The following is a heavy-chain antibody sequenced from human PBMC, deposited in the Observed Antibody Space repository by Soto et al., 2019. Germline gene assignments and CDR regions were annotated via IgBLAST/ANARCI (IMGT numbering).Heavy chain of an antibody. V-gene: IGHV4-4*02. J-gene: IGHJ3*01. Sequence: QVQLQESGPGLVKPSGTLSLTCAVSGGSISSSHWWTWVRQSPGKGLEYIGEISHSGTSNSNPSLTSRVPLSVDKSQTLFSLPLTSVTAADTAVYYCARVVLTITRGAFDAWGQGTLVIVSS. CDR1: GGSISSSHW. CDR3: ARVVLTITRGAFDA. D-gene: IGHD3-9*01. CDR2: ISHSGTS.